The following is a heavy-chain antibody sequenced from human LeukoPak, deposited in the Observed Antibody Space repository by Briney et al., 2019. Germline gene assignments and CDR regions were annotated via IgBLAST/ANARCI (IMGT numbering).Heavy chain of an antibody. CDR2: MNPNSGNT. D-gene: IGHD5-18*01. Sequence: ASVKVPCKASGYTFTSYDINWVRQATGQGLEWMGWMNPNSGNTGYAQKFQGRVTMTRNTSIRTAYMELSSLTSEDTAVYYCARQRGYNYGYDDYWGQGTLVTVSS. J-gene: IGHJ4*02. CDR1: GYTFTSYD. CDR3: ARQRGYNYGYDDY. V-gene: IGHV1-8*01.